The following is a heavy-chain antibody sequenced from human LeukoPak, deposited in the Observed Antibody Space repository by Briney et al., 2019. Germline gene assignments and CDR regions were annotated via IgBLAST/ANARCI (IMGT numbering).Heavy chain of an antibody. D-gene: IGHD3-10*01. CDR2: INPNSGGT. J-gene: IGHJ4*02. CDR1: GYTFTGNY. V-gene: IGHV1-2*06. CDR3: ARHLRGSPFDY. Sequence: GASVKVSCKASGYTFTGNYMHGGRQAPGQGLEWMGRINPNSGGTNYAQKFQGRVTMTRDTSISTAYIELSRLRSDDTAVYYRARHLRGSPFDYWGQGTLVTVSS.